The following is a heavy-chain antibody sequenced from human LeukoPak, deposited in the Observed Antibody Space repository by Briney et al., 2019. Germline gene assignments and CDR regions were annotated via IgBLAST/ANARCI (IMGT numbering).Heavy chain of an antibody. J-gene: IGHJ6*02. D-gene: IGHD2-2*01. Sequence: GGSLRLSCAASGFVFSNFVMHWVRQAPGKGLEWVSSISSSSSYIYYADSVKGRFTISRDNAKNSLYLQMNSLRAEDTAVYYCARSVHCSSTSCYAGYYGMDVWGQGTTVTVSS. CDR3: ARSVHCSSTSCYAGYYGMDV. CDR2: ISSSSSYI. CDR1: GFVFSNFV. V-gene: IGHV3-21*01.